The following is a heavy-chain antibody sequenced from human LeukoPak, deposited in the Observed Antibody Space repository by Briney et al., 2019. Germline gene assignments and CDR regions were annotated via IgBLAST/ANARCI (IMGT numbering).Heavy chain of an antibody. CDR1: GFTFSNFD. CDR3: ARETRGGTYRYTFLDY. J-gene: IGHJ4*02. V-gene: IGHV3-48*03. Sequence: GGSLRLSCAASGFTFSNFDMTWVRQAPGKGLEWLSYIDSSGTVRYYADSLNRRFTISRDNAKNSLHLQMGSLRAEDTAVYYCARETRGGTYRYTFLDYWGLGTLVTVSS. D-gene: IGHD3-16*02. CDR2: IDSSGTVR.